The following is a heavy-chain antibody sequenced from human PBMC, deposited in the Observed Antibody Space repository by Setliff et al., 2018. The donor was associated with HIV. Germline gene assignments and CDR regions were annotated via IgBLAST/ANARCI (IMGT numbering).Heavy chain of an antibody. Sequence: GGSLRLSCAASGFTFSSYGMHWVRQAPGKGLEWVAFIRYNGSNKYYADSVKGRFTISRDNSKNTLYLQMNNLRAEDTAVYYCAQAQTSVSGSYYQYLQHWGQGTLVTVSS. CDR2: IRYNGSNK. CDR3: AQAQTSVSGSYYQYLQH. J-gene: IGHJ1*01. V-gene: IGHV3-30*02. CDR1: GFTFSSYG. D-gene: IGHD3-10*01.